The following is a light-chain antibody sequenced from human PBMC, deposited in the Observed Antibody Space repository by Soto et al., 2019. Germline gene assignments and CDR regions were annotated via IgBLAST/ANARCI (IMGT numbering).Light chain of an antibody. CDR1: KCVGTS. CDR3: QENSEWPLFI. CDR2: AAS. Sequence: EILVTQSPGILSVSPGDRATLSCMASKCVGTSLSWYHQKPGQAPTLLIYAASTRATGLTSRFSVSGSGTYFTLTSRSLQPEDFAVYYCQENSEWPLFIFGPGTRVDIK. J-gene: IGKJ3*01. V-gene: IGKV3-15*01.